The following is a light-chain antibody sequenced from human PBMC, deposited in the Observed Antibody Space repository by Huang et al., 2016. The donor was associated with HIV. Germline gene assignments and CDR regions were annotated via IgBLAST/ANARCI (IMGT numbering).Light chain of an antibody. CDR2: GAS. CDR3: QQYGSSLST. CDR1: QSVSSSY. V-gene: IGKV3-20*01. Sequence: EIVLTQSPGTLSLSPGERATLSCRASQSVSSSYLGWYQQKSGQAPRLLIYGASSRATGIPDRFRGSGSGTDFTLTISRLEPEDFAVYYCQQYGSSLSTFGQGTKVEIK. J-gene: IGKJ2*01.